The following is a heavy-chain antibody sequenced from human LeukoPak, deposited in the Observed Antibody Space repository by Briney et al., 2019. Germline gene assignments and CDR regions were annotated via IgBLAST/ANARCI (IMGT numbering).Heavy chain of an antibody. CDR1: GYTFTSYG. Sequence: GASVKVSCKASGYTFTSYGISWVRQAPGQGLEWMGWISAYNGNTNYAQKLQGRVTMTTDTSTSTAYMELSRLRSDDTAVYYCAVSELRFLEWLLPDYWGQGTLVTVSS. J-gene: IGHJ4*02. CDR2: ISAYNGNT. V-gene: IGHV1-18*01. CDR3: AVSELRFLEWLLPDY. D-gene: IGHD3-3*01.